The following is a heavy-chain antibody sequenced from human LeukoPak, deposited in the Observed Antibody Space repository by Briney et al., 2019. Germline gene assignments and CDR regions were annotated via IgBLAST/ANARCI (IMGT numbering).Heavy chain of an antibody. CDR1: GFTFSSYA. CDR2: ISGSGGNT. CDR3: AKTGSSSWGYFDY. Sequence: GGSLRLSCAASGFTFSSYAMSWVRQGPGKGLEWVSGISGSGGNTYYADSVKGRFTISRDNSKNTLYLQMNSLRAEDTAVYYCAKTGSSSWGYFDYWGQGTLVTVSS. V-gene: IGHV3-23*01. D-gene: IGHD6-13*01. J-gene: IGHJ4*02.